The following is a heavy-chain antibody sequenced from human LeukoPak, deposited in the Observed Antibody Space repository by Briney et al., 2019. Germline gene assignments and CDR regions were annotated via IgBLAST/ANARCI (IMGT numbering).Heavy chain of an antibody. D-gene: IGHD3-10*01. J-gene: IGHJ4*02. CDR2: ISGSGGST. V-gene: IGHV3-23*01. Sequence: GGSLRLSCAASGFTFSSYAMSWVRQAPGKGLEWVSAISGSGGSTYYADSVKGRFTISRDNSKNTLYLQMNSLRAEDTAVYYCAKGSITMVRGVMAEFDYWGQGTLVTVSS. CDR1: GFTFSSYA. CDR3: AKGSITMVRGVMAEFDY.